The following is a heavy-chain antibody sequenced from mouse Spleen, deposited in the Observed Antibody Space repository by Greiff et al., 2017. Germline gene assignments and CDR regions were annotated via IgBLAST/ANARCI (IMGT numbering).Heavy chain of an antibody. CDR3: AREDY. CDR2: TNLSSGYT. J-gene: IGHJ2*01. CDR1: GYTLTSHP. V-gene: IGHV1-4*01. Sequence: QVQLEQSGAELARPADSAQTSCKATGYTLTSHPMHWVKQRSGQGTEWIGITNLSSGYTKYNHKFKDNGTLTADKSSSTAYIQLSSLSSEESVVYFCAREDYWGRGTTLTVSS.